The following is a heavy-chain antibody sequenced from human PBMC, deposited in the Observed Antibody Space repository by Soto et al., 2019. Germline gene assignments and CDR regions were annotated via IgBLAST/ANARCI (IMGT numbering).Heavy chain of an antibody. CDR2: IYPAASDA. Sequence: PGESLKISCKGSGYSFSNYWIAWLRQMPGKGLEWLGLIYPAASDARYSPSFQGQVTISVDNSISTAYLRWSSLKASDTAMYYCARLSCISTSCYTRSRHFFDYWGQGALVTVSS. D-gene: IGHD2-2*02. V-gene: IGHV5-51*01. CDR1: GYSFSNYW. CDR3: ARLSCISTSCYTRSRHFFDY. J-gene: IGHJ4*02.